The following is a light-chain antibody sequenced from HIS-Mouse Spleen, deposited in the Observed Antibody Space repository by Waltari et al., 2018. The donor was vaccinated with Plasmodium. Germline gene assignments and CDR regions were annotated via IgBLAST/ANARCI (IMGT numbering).Light chain of an antibody. CDR1: SSDGGGYTY. J-gene: IGLJ3*02. CDR3: SSYTSSSTLV. CDR2: EVS. Sequence: QSALTQPASVSGSPGQSITISCPGTSSDGGGYTYVPWYQQHPGTAPKLIIYEVSNRPSGVSNRFSGSKSGNTASLTISGLQAEDEADYYCSSYTSSSTLVFGGGTKLTVL. V-gene: IGLV2-14*01.